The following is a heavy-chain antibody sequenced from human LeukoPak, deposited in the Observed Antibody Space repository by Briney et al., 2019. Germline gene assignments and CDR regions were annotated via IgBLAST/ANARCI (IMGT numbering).Heavy chain of an antibody. CDR1: GFTFSSYS. V-gene: IGHV3-48*04. CDR3: ARDQVNYYGSGSYYNPHWFDP. CDR2: VSSSSSTI. Sequence: GGSLRLSCAASGFTFSSYSMNWVRQAPGKGLEWVSSVSSSSSTIYYADSVKGRFTISRDNAKNSLYLQMNSLRAEDTAVYYCARDQVNYYGSGSYYNPHWFDPWGQGTLVTVSS. J-gene: IGHJ5*02. D-gene: IGHD3-10*01.